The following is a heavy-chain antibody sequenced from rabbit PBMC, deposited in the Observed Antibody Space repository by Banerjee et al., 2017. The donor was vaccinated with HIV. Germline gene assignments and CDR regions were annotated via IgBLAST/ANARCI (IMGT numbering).Heavy chain of an antibody. CDR3: ARDYGYGGSGYSRLDL. CDR1: GFSFSSSYY. D-gene: IGHD8-1*01. CDR2: IHAGSSGST. Sequence: QSLEESGGDLVKPGASLTLTCKASGFSFSSSYYMCWVRQAPGKGLEWIACIHAGSSGSTYYASWAKGRFTISKTSSTTVTLQMTSLTAADTATYFCARDYGYGGSGYSRLDLWGQGTLVTDS. J-gene: IGHJ3*01. V-gene: IGHV1S40*01.